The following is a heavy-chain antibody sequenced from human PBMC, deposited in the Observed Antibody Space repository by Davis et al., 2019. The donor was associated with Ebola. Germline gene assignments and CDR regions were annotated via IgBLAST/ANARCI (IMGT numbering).Heavy chain of an antibody. CDR3: VRNRRISSGGIGYYYYYMDV. V-gene: IGHV3-48*01. Sequence: GESLKISCAASGFTVSSNYMSWVRQAPGKGLEWVSYISSSSSTIYYADSVKGRFTISRDNSKNTLYLQMNSLRAEDTAVYYCVRNRRISSGGIGYYYYYMDVWGKGTTVTVSS. CDR1: GFTVSSNY. J-gene: IGHJ6*03. D-gene: IGHD2/OR15-2a*01. CDR2: ISSSSSTI.